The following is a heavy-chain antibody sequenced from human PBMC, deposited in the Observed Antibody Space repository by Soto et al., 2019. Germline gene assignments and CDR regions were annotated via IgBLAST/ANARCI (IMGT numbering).Heavy chain of an antibody. CDR2: IIPIFGTA. D-gene: IGHD6-13*01. Sequence: GASVKVSCKASGGTFSSYAISWVRQAPGQGLEWMGGIIPIFGTANYAQKFQGRVTITADESTSTACMELSSLRSEDTAVYYCAREVKQPQVFDPWGQGTVVTVSS. J-gene: IGHJ5*02. CDR3: AREVKQPQVFDP. V-gene: IGHV1-69*13. CDR1: GGTFSSYA.